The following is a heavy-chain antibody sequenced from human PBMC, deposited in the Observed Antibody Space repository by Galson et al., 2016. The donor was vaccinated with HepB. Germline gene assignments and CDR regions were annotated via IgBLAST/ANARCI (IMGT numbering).Heavy chain of an antibody. V-gene: IGHV1-8*01. CDR2: MNPKSGDT. CDR1: GYSFISDD. CDR3: TRVRGTYFHYFGMDV. J-gene: IGHJ6*01. Sequence: SVKVSCKASGYSFISDDIIWVRQSTGQRLEWMGWMNPKSGDTGFAPMFQGRMAMTRNTSINTAYMELRSLRSEDTAIYFCTRVRGTYFHYFGMDVWGQGTTVIVSS. D-gene: IGHD2-21*01.